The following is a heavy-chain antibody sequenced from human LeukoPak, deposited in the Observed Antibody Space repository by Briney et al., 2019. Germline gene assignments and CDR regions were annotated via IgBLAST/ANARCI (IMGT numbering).Heavy chain of an antibody. D-gene: IGHD5/OR15-5a*01. V-gene: IGHV4-59*08. Sequence: SETLSLTCTVSGGSIRSYYCSWIRQPPGKGLEWVGYVYYSGSTSYNPSLKSRVTISVDASKNQFSLKLSSVTAADTAVYYCARQSTGPGTYTPFFGMDVWGQGTTVTVSS. CDR3: ARQSTGPGTYTPFFGMDV. J-gene: IGHJ6*02. CDR1: GGSIRSYY. CDR2: VYYSGST.